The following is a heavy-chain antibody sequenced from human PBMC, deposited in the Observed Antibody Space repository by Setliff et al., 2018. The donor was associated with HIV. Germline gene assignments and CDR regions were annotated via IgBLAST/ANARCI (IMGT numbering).Heavy chain of an antibody. CDR2: VYVGDSDT. D-gene: IGHD6-25*01. CDR1: GYSFASYW. Sequence: GESLKISCEGFGYSFASYWIGWVRQMPGKGLEWMGIVYVGDSDTKYSPSFQGQVTISADKSTTTAYLDWASLKASDTAMYYCVRYIGAAAGYIDHWGQGTLVTVSS. V-gene: IGHV5-51*01. J-gene: IGHJ4*02. CDR3: VRYIGAAAGYIDH.